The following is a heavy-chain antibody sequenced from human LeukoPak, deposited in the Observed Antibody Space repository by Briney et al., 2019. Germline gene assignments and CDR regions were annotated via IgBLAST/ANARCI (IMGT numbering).Heavy chain of an antibody. V-gene: IGHV1-8*01. J-gene: IGHJ4*02. CDR1: GYTFTSYD. D-gene: IGHD3-10*01. Sequence: ASVKVSCKSSGYTFTSYDINWVRQATGQGLEWMGWMNPNSSNTGYAQKFQGRVTMTRNTSISTAYMELSSLRSDDTAVYYCARGYGSAFYYFDYWGQGTLVTVSS. CDR3: ARGYGSAFYYFDY. CDR2: MNPNSSNT.